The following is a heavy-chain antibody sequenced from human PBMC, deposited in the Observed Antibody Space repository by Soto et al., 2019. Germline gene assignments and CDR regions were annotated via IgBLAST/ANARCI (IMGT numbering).Heavy chain of an antibody. V-gene: IGHV4-31*03. CDR1: GGSISSGGYY. CDR3: ARERGYYYGSGSYYNGYYYGMDV. Sequence: QVQLQESGPGLVKPSQTLSLTCTVSGGSISSGGYYWSWIRQHPGKGLEWIGYIYYSGSTYYNPSLKSRVTISVDTSKNQFSLKLSSVTAADTAVYYCARERGYYYGSGSYYNGYYYGMDVWGQGTTVTVSS. D-gene: IGHD3-10*01. CDR2: IYYSGST. J-gene: IGHJ6*02.